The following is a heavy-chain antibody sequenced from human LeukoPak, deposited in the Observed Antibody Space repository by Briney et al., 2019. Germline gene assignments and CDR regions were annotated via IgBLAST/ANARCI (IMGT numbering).Heavy chain of an antibody. Sequence: PGGSLRLSCAASGFTFSSYAMSWVRQAPGKGLEWVSAISGSGGSTYYADSVKGRFTISRDNSKNSLYLQMNSLRAEDTAVYYCAKRGQELQLVNRGYYYYYYMDVWGKGTTVTVSS. V-gene: IGHV3-23*01. D-gene: IGHD6-13*01. CDR2: ISGSGGST. CDR3: AKRGQELQLVNRGYYYYYYMDV. CDR1: GFTFSSYA. J-gene: IGHJ6*03.